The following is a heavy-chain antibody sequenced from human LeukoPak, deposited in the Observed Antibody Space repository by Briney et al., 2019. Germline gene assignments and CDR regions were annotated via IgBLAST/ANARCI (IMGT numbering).Heavy chain of an antibody. CDR1: GFTFSSYG. V-gene: IGHV3-30*02. Sequence: GGSLRLSCAASGFTFSSYGMQWVRQAPGKGLEWVAFIRYDGSKIYYADSVKGRFTISRDNSKNMLYLQMNNLRAEDTAVYYCAKDGQQGPYPVTYGDRSHFDYWGQGTLVIVSS. D-gene: IGHD4-17*01. J-gene: IGHJ4*02. CDR3: AKDGQQGPYPVTYGDRSHFDY. CDR2: IRYDGSKI.